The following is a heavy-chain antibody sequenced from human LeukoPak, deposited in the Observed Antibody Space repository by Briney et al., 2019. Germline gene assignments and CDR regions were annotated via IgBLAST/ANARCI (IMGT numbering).Heavy chain of an antibody. J-gene: IGHJ4*02. CDR2: IWYDGSNK. D-gene: IGHD6-13*01. V-gene: IGHV3-33*01. Sequence: GGSLRLSCAASGFTFSSYGMHWVRQAPGKGLEWVAVIWYDGSNKYYEDSVKGRFTISRDNSKDTLYLQMNSLRAEDTAVYYCARGIADYWGQGTLVTVSS. CDR1: GFTFSSYG. CDR3: ARGIADY.